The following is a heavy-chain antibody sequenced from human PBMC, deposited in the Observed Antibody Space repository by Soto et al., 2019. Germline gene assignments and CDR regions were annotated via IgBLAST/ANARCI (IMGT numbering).Heavy chain of an antibody. CDR2: IKQDGSEK. CDR1: GFTFSSYW. D-gene: IGHD3-10*01. J-gene: IGHJ3*02. CDR3: ARDLGAAGSGSYYPPAFDI. V-gene: IGHV3-7*01. Sequence: EVQLVESGGGLVQPGGSLRLSCAASGFTFSSYWMSWVRQAPGKGLEWVANIKQDGSEKYYVDSVKGRFTISRDNAKNSLYLQMNSLRAEDTAVYYCARDLGAAGSGSYYPPAFDIWGQGTMVTVSS.